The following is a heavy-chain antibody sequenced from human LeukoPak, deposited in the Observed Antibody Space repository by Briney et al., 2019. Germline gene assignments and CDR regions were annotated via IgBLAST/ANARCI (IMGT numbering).Heavy chain of an antibody. CDR1: GGTFSSYA. CDR3: ARVGRPQLAYNYDAFDI. D-gene: IGHD5-24*01. Sequence: GASVKVSCKASGGTFSSYAISWVRQAPGQGLEWMGGIIPIFGTANYAQKFQGSVTITTDGSTSTAYMELSSLRSEDTAVYYCARVGRPQLAYNYDAFDIWGQGTMVTVSS. V-gene: IGHV1-69*05. J-gene: IGHJ3*02. CDR2: IIPIFGTA.